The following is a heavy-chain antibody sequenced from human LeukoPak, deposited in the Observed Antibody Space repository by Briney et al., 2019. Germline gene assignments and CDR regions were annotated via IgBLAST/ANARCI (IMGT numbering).Heavy chain of an antibody. CDR1: GFSFDDYA. V-gene: IGHV3-30*03. D-gene: IGHD1-26*01. Sequence: GGSLRLSCAASGFSFDDYAMHWVRQAPGKGLEWVAVISYDGSNKYYADSVKGRFTISRDNSKNTVFLQMNSLRAEDTAVYYCARGSIMGARGLGGSWGQGTLVTVSS. CDR3: ARGSIMGARGLGGS. J-gene: IGHJ5*02. CDR2: ISYDGSNK.